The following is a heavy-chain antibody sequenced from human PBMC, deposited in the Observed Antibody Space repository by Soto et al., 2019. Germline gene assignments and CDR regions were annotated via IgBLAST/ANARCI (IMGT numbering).Heavy chain of an antibody. CDR1: GFTFSSYN. Sequence: EVQLVESGGGLVQPGGSLRLSCAASGFTFSSYNMNWVRQAPGKGLEWISDISLSSSTIFYADSVKGRFTISRDNAKNSLYLQMNSLRAEDTAVYYCARDSRNYYYYMDVCGKGSTVTVSS. J-gene: IGHJ6*03. V-gene: IGHV3-48*01. CDR2: ISLSSSTI. CDR3: ARDSRNYYYYMDV.